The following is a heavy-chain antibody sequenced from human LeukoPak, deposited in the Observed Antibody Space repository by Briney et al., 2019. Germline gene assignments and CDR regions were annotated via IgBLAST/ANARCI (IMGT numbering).Heavy chain of an antibody. Sequence: GGSLRLSCTASRFTFSTYSMNCVRQPPRKGLEWVSSISSSSSYIYYADSVKGRFTISRDNAKNSLYLQMNSLRAADTAVYYCAGSYYYREVGQWGEGTLVTVPS. CDR1: RFTFSTYS. CDR3: AGSYYYREVGQ. V-gene: IGHV3-21*01. D-gene: IGHD3-22*01. J-gene: IGHJ4*02. CDR2: ISSSSSYI.